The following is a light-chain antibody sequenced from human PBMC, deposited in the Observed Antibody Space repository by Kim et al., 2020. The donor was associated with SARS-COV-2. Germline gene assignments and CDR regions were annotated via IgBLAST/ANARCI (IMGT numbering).Light chain of an antibody. CDR1: SSNIGSNY. Sequence: QLVLTQPPSASGTPGRRVTISCSGTSSNIGSNYVYWYQQLPGTAPKLLIYRNNQRPSGVPDRFSGSKSGTSASLAISGLRSEDEADYYCAAWDDSLSGWVFGGGTKLTVL. V-gene: IGLV1-47*01. CDR2: RNN. J-gene: IGLJ3*02. CDR3: AAWDDSLSGWV.